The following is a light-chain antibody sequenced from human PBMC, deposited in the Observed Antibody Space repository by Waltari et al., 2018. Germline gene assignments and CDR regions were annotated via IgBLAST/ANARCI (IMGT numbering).Light chain of an antibody. CDR1: ALPKQY. Sequence: SYELTQPPSVSVSPGQTARITCSGDALPKQYAYWYQQKPGQAPVLVIYKDSGRPSGIPERFSGSSSGTTVTLTISGVQAADEADYYCQSADSSGTPVVFGGGTKLTVL. J-gene: IGLJ2*01. V-gene: IGLV3-25*03. CDR3: QSADSSGTPVV. CDR2: KDS.